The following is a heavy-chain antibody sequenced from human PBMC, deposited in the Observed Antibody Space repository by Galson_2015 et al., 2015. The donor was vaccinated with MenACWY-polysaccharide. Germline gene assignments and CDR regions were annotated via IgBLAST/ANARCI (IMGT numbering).Heavy chain of an antibody. CDR1: GFVFNNYA. D-gene: IGHD2-2*02. J-gene: IGHJ4*02. CDR3: ARIILPGPPIDD. V-gene: IGHV3-23*01. CDR2: ISYNGGAT. Sequence: SLRLSCAASGFVFNNYAMSWVRQAPGKGLDWVSSISYNGGATFYGDSVKGRFTISRDNSKNTLYLQMNSLRAEDTAVYYCARIILPGPPIDDWGQGTLVTVSS.